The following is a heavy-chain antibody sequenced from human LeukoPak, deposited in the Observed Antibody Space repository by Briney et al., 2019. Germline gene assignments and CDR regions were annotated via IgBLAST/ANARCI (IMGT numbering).Heavy chain of an antibody. CDR2: IYSSGST. D-gene: IGHD6-6*01. J-gene: IGHJ6*03. CDR1: GDSISSYY. CDR3: ARGKSEYSSSSRYYYYYMDV. Sequence: SETLSLTCTVSGDSISSYYWSWIRQPAGKELEWIGRIYSSGSTNHNPSLKSRVTMSVDTSNNQFSLKLSSVTAADTAVYYCARGKSEYSSSSRYYYYYMDVWGKGATVTVSS. V-gene: IGHV4-4*07.